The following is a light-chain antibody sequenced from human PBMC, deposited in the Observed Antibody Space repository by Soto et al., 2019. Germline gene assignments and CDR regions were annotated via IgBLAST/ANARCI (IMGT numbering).Light chain of an antibody. CDR3: QSYDSSRSGYV. J-gene: IGLJ1*01. CDR1: SSNIGAGYE. V-gene: IGLV1-40*01. CDR2: ENN. Sequence: QSVLTQPPSVSEAPGQRVTISCTGSSSNIGAGYEAHWYQQVPGTAPKLLIYENNNRPSGVPDRFSGSKSGTSASLAITGLQAEDEAAYYCQSYDSSRSGYVFGTGTKLTVL.